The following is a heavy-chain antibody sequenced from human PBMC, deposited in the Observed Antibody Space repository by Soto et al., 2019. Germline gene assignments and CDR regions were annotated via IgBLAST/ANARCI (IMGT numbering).Heavy chain of an antibody. CDR2: ISGSGGNT. CDR1: GFTFSSYA. D-gene: IGHD2-2*01. J-gene: IGHJ4*02. CDR3: ANYQLLLHYFDY. Sequence: EVQLLESGGGLVHPGGSLRLSCAASGFTFSSYALSWVRQAPGKGLEWVSAISGSGGNTYYADSVKGRFTISRDNSKNTLYLQMNSLRAEDTAVYYCANYQLLLHYFDYWGQGTLVTVSS. V-gene: IGHV3-23*01.